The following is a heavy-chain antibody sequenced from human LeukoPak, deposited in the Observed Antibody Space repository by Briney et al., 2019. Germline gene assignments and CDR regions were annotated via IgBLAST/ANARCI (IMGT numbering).Heavy chain of an antibody. CDR3: AKGGIGWYSSSWYLDA. CDR1: GFTFSSYG. Sequence: GGSLRLSCAASGFTFSSYGMSWVRQAPGKGLEWVSAISGSGGSTYYADSVKGRFTISRDNSKNTLYLQMNSLRAEDTAVYYFAKGGIGWYSSSWYLDAWGQGTLVTGSS. J-gene: IGHJ5*02. CDR2: ISGSGGST. D-gene: IGHD6-13*01. V-gene: IGHV3-23*01.